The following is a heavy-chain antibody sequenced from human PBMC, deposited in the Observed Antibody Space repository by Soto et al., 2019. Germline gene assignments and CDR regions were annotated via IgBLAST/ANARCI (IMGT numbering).Heavy chain of an antibody. J-gene: IGHJ6*02. CDR2: IIPIFGTA. V-gene: IGHV1-69*13. CDR1: GGTFSSYA. Sequence: SVKVSCKASGGTFSSYAISWVRQAPGQGLEWMGGIIPIFGTANYAQKFQGRVTINADESTSTAYMELSSLRSEDTAVYYCARDIAIFGVALTYYYYGMDVWGQGTTVTVSS. CDR3: ARDIAIFGVALTYYYYGMDV. D-gene: IGHD3-3*01.